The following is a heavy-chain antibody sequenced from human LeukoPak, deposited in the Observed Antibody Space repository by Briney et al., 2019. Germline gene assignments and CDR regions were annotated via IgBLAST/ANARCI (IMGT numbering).Heavy chain of an antibody. CDR2: INHSGST. J-gene: IGHJ4*02. Sequence: SSETLSLTCTVSGGSISSSSYYWGWIRQPPGKGLEWIGEINHSGSTNYNPSLKSRVTMSVDTSKKQFSLKLKSVTAADTAVYYCARHAPVEPPARAFDYWGQGTLVTVSS. CDR1: GGSISSSSYY. D-gene: IGHD1-14*01. V-gene: IGHV4-39*01. CDR3: ARHAPVEPPARAFDY.